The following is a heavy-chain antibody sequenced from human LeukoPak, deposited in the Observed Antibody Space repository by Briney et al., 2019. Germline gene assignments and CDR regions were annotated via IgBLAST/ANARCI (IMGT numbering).Heavy chain of an antibody. Sequence: GGSPRLSCAASGFTFSSYSMNWVRQAPGKGLEWVSSISSSSSYIYYADSVKGRFTISRDNAKNSLYLQMNSLRAEDTAVYYCAREGLSDDSSGYYYWGQGTLVSVSS. D-gene: IGHD3-22*01. CDR3: AREGLSDDSSGYYY. J-gene: IGHJ4*02. CDR1: GFTFSSYS. V-gene: IGHV3-21*01. CDR2: ISSSSSYI.